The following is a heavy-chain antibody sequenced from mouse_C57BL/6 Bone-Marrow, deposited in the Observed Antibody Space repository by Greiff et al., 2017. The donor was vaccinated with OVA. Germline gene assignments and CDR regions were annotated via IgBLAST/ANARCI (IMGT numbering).Heavy chain of an antibody. CDR3: ARRNYHAVFAY. V-gene: IGHV1-54*01. CDR1: GYAFTNYL. Sequence: VQLQQSGAELVRPGTSVKVSCKASGYAFTNYLIEWVKQRPGQGLEWIGVINPGSGGTNYNGKFKGKATLTADKSSSTAYMQLSSLTSEDSAVYCCARRNYHAVFAYWGQGTLVTVSA. D-gene: IGHD1-1*01. J-gene: IGHJ3*01. CDR2: INPGSGGT.